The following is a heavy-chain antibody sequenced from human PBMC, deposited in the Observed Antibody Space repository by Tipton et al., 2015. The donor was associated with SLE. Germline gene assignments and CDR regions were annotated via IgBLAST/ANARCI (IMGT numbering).Heavy chain of an antibody. J-gene: IGHJ4*02. V-gene: IGHV4-30-2*01. CDR1: GASINSDY. CDR3: AGITDYYGPVDY. Sequence: TLSLTCTVSGASINSDYWGWIRQPRGKGLEWIGYIYHDGTPYYSPSFKSRVTISVDRSQNQFSLRLRSVTAADTAVYYCAGITDYYGPVDYWGLGTLVTVSS. D-gene: IGHD3-10*01. CDR2: IYHDGTP.